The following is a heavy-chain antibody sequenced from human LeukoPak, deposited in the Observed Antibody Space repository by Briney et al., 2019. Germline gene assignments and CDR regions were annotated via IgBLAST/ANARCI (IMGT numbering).Heavy chain of an antibody. D-gene: IGHD3-22*01. CDR2: ISDRGSRT. V-gene: IGHV3-23*01. J-gene: IGHJ4*02. CDR1: GITLSNYD. CDR3: AKRGVVIRVILVGFHKEAYYFDS. Sequence: GGSLRLSCAVSGITLSNYDMSWVRQAPGKGLEWVAGISDRGSRTNYADSVKGRFTISTDHPKNTLYLQMNSLRAEDTAVYFCAKRGVVIRVILVGFHKEAYYFDSWGQGALVTVSS.